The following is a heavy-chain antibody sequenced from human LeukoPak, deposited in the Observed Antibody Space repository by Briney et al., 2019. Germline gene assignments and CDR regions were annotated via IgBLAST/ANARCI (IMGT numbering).Heavy chain of an antibody. V-gene: IGHV1-18*01. CDR2: ISAYNGNT. CDR1: GYTFTSYG. CDR3: ARESRITIFGVVINYFDY. D-gene: IGHD3-3*01. Sequence: ASVKVSCKASGYTFTSYGISWVRQAPGQGLEWMVWISAYNGNTNYAQKLQGRVTMTTDTSTSTAYMELRSLRSDDTAVYYCARESRITIFGVVINYFDYWGQGTLVTVSS. J-gene: IGHJ4*02.